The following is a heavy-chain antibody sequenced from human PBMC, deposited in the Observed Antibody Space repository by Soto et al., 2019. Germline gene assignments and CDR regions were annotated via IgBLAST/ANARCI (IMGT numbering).Heavy chain of an antibody. CDR2: ISGSGFTP. V-gene: IGHV3-23*01. CDR1: GFTFRDYA. Sequence: GGSLRLSCAASGFTFRDYAMTWVRQAPGKGLDWVSSISGSGFTPYYAASVKGRFTISRDNSKNMVYLQMNSLRVEDTAIYYCVSSDSTSAPWGQGSLVIVSS. CDR3: VSSDSTSAP. J-gene: IGHJ5*02. D-gene: IGHD6-13*01.